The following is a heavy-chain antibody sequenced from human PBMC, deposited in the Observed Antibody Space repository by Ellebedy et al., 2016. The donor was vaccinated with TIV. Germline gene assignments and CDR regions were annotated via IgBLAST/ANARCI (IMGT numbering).Heavy chain of an antibody. CDR3: AGEEGVITSYYFDY. J-gene: IGHJ4*02. Sequence: GGSLRLXXAASGFTFSNYVMNWVRQAPGKGLEWVSSISSSSSYIYYGDSVKGRFTISRDNAKNSLFLQMNSLGVEDTAVYYCAGEEGVITSYYFDYWGQGTLVTVSS. D-gene: IGHD3-10*01. CDR2: ISSSSSYI. V-gene: IGHV3-21*01. CDR1: GFTFSNYV.